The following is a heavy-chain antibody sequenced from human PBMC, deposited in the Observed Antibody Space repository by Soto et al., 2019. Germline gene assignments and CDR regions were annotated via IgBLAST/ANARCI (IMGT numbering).Heavy chain of an antibody. Sequence: ASVKVSCKASGYTFTAPYLYWVRQAPGQGLEWVGRINPKSGDTNYAQRFQGRVTMTRDTSISTAYLELSNLRSDDTAFYYGGTFKQATSGIDFWGQGTRVTVSS. CDR3: GTFKQATSGIDF. J-gene: IGHJ4*02. V-gene: IGHV1-2*06. CDR1: GYTFTAPY. D-gene: IGHD1-26*01. CDR2: INPKSGDT.